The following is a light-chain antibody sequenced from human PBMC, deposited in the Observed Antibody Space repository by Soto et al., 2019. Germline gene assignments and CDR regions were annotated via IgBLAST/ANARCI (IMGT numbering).Light chain of an antibody. CDR1: QSVSNS. Sequence: EKVMTQSPATLSVSAGERASLSCRASQSVSNSLAWYQQKPGQAPRLLIYDASTRATGIPARISGSGSGTDFTLTISRLEPEDFAVYYCQQYGSAPFTLGPGTKVDIK. CDR2: DAS. J-gene: IGKJ3*01. V-gene: IGKV3-15*01. CDR3: QQYGSAPFT.